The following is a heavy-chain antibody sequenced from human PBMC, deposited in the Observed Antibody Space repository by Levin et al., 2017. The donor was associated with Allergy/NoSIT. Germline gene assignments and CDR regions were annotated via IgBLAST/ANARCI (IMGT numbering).Heavy chain of an antibody. CDR2: ISSSSSTI. Sequence: PGGSLRLSCAASGFTFSSYSMNWVRQAPGKGLEWVSYISSSSSTIYYADSVKGRFTISRDNAKNSLYLQMNSLRAEDTAVYYCARVRGLVAAAGTGYYYYYYMDVWGKGTTVTVSS. CDR1: GFTFSSYS. J-gene: IGHJ6*03. V-gene: IGHV3-48*01. D-gene: IGHD6-13*01. CDR3: ARVRGLVAAAGTGYYYYYYMDV.